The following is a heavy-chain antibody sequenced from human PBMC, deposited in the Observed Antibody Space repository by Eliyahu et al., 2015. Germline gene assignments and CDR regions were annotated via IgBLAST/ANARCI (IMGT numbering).Heavy chain of an antibody. CDR3: AGEPPNYDFWSGYPTLGGNWFDP. J-gene: IGHJ5*02. Sequence: QVQLVQSGAEVKKPGASVKVSCKASGYTFTXXXXXWVRQAPGQGLEWMGIINPSGGSTSYAQKFQGRVTMTRDTSTSTVYMELSSLRSEDTAVYYCAGEPPNYDFWSGYPTLGGNWFDPWGQGTLVTVSS. CDR2: INPSGGST. D-gene: IGHD3-3*01. V-gene: IGHV1-46*01. CDR1: GYTFTXXX.